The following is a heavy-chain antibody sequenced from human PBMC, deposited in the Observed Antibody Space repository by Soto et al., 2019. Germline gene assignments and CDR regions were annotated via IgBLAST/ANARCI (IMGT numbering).Heavy chain of an antibody. J-gene: IGHJ3*02. CDR2: IIPIFGTA. V-gene: IGHV1-69*13. CDR3: ARDIPSDSSGYYPDAFDI. Sequence: SVKVSCKASGGTFSSYAISWVRQAPGQGLEWMGGIIPIFGTANYAQKFQGRVTITADESTSTAYMELSSLRSEDTAVYYCARDIPSDSSGYYPDAFDIWGQGTMVTVSS. D-gene: IGHD3-22*01. CDR1: GGTFSSYA.